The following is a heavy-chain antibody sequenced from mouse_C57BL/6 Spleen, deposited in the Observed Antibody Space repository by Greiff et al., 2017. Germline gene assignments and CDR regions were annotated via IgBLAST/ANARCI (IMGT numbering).Heavy chain of an antibody. D-gene: IGHD1-1*01. CDR3: ARKNFDYYGSSYFDY. CDR2: INPYNGGT. V-gene: IGHV1-19*01. J-gene: IGHJ2*01. CDR1: GYPFTDYY. Sequence: SGPVLVKPGASVKMSCKASGYPFTDYYMNWVKQSHGQSLEWIGVINPYNGGTSSNQKFKGKATLAVDKSSNTAYMELNSLTAEDAAVYYCARKNFDYYGSSYFDYWGQGTTLTVSS.